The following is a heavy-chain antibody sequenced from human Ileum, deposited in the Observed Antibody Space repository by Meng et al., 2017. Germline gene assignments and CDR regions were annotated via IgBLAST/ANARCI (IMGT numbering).Heavy chain of an antibody. CDR3: ASIEVSRDY. J-gene: IGHJ4*02. D-gene: IGHD3-16*02. CDR2: INHSGST. CDR1: GGSFSGYY. V-gene: IGHV4-34*01. Sequence: SETLSLTCAVYGGSFSGYYWSWIRQPPGKGLEWIGEINHSGSTNYNPSLKSRVTISVDTSKNQFSLKLSSVTAADTAVYYCASIEVSRDYWGQGTLVTVSS.